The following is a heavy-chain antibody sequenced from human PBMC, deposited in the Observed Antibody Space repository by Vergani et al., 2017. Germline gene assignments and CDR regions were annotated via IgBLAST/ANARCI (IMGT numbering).Heavy chain of an antibody. CDR3: AKARDPNCKGGNCYSYYYGLDL. CDR2: ISGSGGNT. D-gene: IGHD2-21*01. J-gene: IGHJ6*02. CDR1: GFTFSSYA. V-gene: IGHV3-23*01. Sequence: EVQLLESGGNLIQSGGSLRLSCGASGFTFSSYAMTWVRLAPGKGLQLVSAISGSGGNTFYTDSVKGRFTISRDNSKDTLYLQMNSLRVEDTAIYYCAKARDPNCKGGNCYSYYYGLDLWGQGTTVTVSS.